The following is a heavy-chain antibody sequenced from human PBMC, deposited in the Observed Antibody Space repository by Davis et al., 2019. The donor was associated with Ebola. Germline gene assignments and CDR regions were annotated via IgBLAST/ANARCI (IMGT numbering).Heavy chain of an antibody. D-gene: IGHD2-15*01. J-gene: IGHJ6*02. CDR3: ARGYCSGGSCSHLIYYYGMDV. CDR1: GGSISSGGYS. CDR2: IYHSGST. Sequence: PSETLSLTCAVSGGSISSGGYSWSWIRQPPGKGLEWIGYIYHSGSTYYNPSLKSRVTISVDRSKNQFSLKLSSVTAADTAVYYCARGYCSGGSCSHLIYYYGMDVWGQGTTVTVSS. V-gene: IGHV4-30-2*01.